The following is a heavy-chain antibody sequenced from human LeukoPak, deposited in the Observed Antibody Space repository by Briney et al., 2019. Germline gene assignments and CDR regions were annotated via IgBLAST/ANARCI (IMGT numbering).Heavy chain of an antibody. CDR3: ARLGGILTDI. CDR1: GGSFTTHY. CDR2: IYSGGST. V-gene: IGHV4-4*07. D-gene: IGHD3-16*01. J-gene: IGHJ3*02. Sequence: SETLSLTCTVSGGSFTTHYWNWFRQPAGKGLEWIGRIYSGGSTNYKSSLKSRVIMSIDTSKRQLSLKLSSVTAADTAVYYCARLGGILTDIWGQGTMVTVSS.